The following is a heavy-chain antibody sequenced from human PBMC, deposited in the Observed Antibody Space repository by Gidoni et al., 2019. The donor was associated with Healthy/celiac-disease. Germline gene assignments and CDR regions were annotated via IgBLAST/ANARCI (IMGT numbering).Heavy chain of an antibody. CDR3: ARDLSRYGDYGVAYYYYGMDV. CDR1: GGAHSSEG. CDR2: IFFDGRNH. J-gene: IGHJ6*02. V-gene: IGHV3-33*01. Sequence: QVQLAESGGGVEQPGRSMRIWGEAAGGAHSSEGMHGDRQAAGRGLESVALIFFDGRNHYYSDSVTSLFTISRDNSTNTLYLQMTRLRSEDTAVYYCARDLSRYGDYGVAYYYYGMDVLGQGPTVTVSS. D-gene: IGHD4-17*01.